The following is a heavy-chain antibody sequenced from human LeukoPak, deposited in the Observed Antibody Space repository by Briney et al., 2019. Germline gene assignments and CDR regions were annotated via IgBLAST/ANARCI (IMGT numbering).Heavy chain of an antibody. V-gene: IGHV3-49*04. J-gene: IGHJ4*02. CDR2: IRRKVYGGTT. D-gene: IGHD3/OR15-3a*01. CDR1: GFTFDDHG. Sequence: PGRSLRLSCTASGFTFDDHGMGWVRQAPEKGLEWVGFIRRKVYGGTTEYAASVRGRFSISRDDSKSIAYLEMNSLKTEDTAVYYCTRDKDWSYDYWGQGTLVTVSS. CDR3: TRDKDWSYDY.